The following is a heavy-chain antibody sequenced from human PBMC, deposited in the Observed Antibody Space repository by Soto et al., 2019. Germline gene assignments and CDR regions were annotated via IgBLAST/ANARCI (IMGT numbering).Heavy chain of an antibody. V-gene: IGHV1-46*01. CDR3: AREGSGYNF. CDR1: GYTFTSYY. D-gene: IGHD5-12*01. Sequence: ASVKVSCKASGYTFTSYYMHWVRQAPGQGLEWMGIINPSGGSTSYAQRFRGRLSITADESTNTSYMELSDLTSEDTAVYYCAREGSGYNFWGQGTQVTVSS. J-gene: IGHJ1*01. CDR2: INPSGGST.